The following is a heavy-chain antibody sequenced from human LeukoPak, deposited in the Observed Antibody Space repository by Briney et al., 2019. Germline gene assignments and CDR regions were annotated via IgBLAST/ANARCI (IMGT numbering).Heavy chain of an antibody. D-gene: IGHD5-12*01. CDR2: IRGRGDST. V-gene: IGHV3-23*01. Sequence: PGGSLRLSCAASGFTFSSYWMSWVRQAPGKGLEWVSAIRGRGDSTYFADSVKGRFTISRDNSKNTLDLQTNSLRAEDTAVYYCANDLTRAVYSAYDFLPNLGNWGQGTLVTVSS. CDR3: ANDLTRAVYSAYDFLPNLGN. CDR1: GFTFSSYW. J-gene: IGHJ4*02.